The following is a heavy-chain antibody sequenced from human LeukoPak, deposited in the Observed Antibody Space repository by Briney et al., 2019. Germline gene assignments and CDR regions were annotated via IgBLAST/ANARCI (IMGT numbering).Heavy chain of an antibody. V-gene: IGHV3-7*01. D-gene: IGHD2-15*01. CDR1: GFTFSSHT. CDR3: AKEWGYCSGGSCYEKPYYFDY. CDR2: IKQDGSEK. Sequence: GGSLRLSCADSGFTFSSHTMNWVRQAPGKGLEWVANIKQDGSEKYYVDSVKGRFTISRDNAKNSLYLQMNSLRAEDTAVYYCAKEWGYCSGGSCYEKPYYFDYWGQGTLVTVSS. J-gene: IGHJ4*02.